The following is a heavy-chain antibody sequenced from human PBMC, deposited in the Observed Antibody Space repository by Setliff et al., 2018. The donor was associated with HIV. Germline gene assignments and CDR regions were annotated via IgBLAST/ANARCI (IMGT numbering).Heavy chain of an antibody. V-gene: IGHV3-21*01. J-gene: IGHJ6*02. D-gene: IGHD3-10*01. CDR3: ARVSGSGSYVYYYYGMDV. CDR2: ISSSSKYI. CDR1: GFAFSPYS. Sequence: GGSLRLSCAASGFAFSPYSMNWVRQAPGKGLEWVASISSSSKYIYEADSVKGRFTISRDNAKNSLYLQMNSLRAEDTAVYYCARVSGSGSYVYYYYGMDVWGQGTTVTVSS.